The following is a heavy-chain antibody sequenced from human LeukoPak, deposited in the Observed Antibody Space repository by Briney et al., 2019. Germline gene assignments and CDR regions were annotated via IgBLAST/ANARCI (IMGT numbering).Heavy chain of an antibody. Sequence: GASVKVSCKASGYTFTSYDINWVRQATGQGLEWMGWMNPNSGNTGYAQKFQGRVTMTRNTSISTAYMELSSLRSEDTAVYYCARGERYSGYDPPYYWGQGTLVTVSS. CDR2: MNPNSGNT. CDR3: ARGERYSGYDPPYY. J-gene: IGHJ4*02. V-gene: IGHV1-8*01. CDR1: GYTFTSYD. D-gene: IGHD5-12*01.